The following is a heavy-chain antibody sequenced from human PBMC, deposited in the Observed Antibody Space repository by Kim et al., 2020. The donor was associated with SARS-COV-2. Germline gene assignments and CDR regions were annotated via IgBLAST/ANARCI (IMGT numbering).Heavy chain of an antibody. J-gene: IGHJ3*02. V-gene: IGHV1-46*01. CDR3: ARGERGYSYASDAFDI. Sequence: FQGRVTRTRDTSTSTVYMELSSLRSKDTAVYYCARGERGYSYASDAFDIWGQGTMVTVSS. D-gene: IGHD5-18*01.